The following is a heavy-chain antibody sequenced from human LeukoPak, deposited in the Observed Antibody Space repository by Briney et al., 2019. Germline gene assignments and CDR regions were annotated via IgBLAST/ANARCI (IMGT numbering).Heavy chain of an antibody. D-gene: IGHD3-9*01. CDR3: AKDLSPTYYDILTGYYKATGGFDY. J-gene: IGHJ4*02. Sequence: GGSLRLSCAASGFTFSSYAMSWVRQAPGKGLEWVSAISGSGGSTYYADSVKGRFTISRDNSKNTLYLQMNSLRAEDTAVYYCAKDLSPTYYDILTGYYKATGGFDYWGQGTLVTVSS. V-gene: IGHV3-23*01. CDR2: ISGSGGST. CDR1: GFTFSSYA.